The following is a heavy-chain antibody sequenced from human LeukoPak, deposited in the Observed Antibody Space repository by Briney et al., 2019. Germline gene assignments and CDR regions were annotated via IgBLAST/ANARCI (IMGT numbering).Heavy chain of an antibody. D-gene: IGHD3-22*01. CDR1: GDSISSGSYY. J-gene: IGHJ5*02. V-gene: IGHV4-39*01. Sequence: SETLSLTCTVSGDSISSGSYYWSWIRQPPGKGLEWIGSINSSGNTHYNPSLKSRTTISVDTSKNQFPLKLTSVTAADTAVYYCARHGLVSDSYGYYSWFDPWGQGTLVIVSS. CDR3: ARHGLVSDSYGYYSWFDP. CDR2: INSSGNT.